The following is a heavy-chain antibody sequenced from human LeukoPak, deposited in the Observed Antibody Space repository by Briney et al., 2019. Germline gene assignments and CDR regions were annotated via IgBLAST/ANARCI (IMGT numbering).Heavy chain of an antibody. Sequence: GGSLRLSCAASGFTFSTNAMGWVRQAPGKGLEWVSFISGSGTSTYYADSVKGRFTISRDNSKNTLSLQMNSLRVEDTAVYYCAKDLYYGSGSKFDDWGQGTLVTVSS. CDR2: ISGSGTST. D-gene: IGHD3-10*01. J-gene: IGHJ4*02. V-gene: IGHV3-23*01. CDR3: AKDLYYGSGSKFDD. CDR1: GFTFSTNA.